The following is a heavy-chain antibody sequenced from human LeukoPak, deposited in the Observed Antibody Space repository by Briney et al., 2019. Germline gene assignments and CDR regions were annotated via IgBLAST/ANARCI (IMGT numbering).Heavy chain of an antibody. J-gene: IGHJ4*02. CDR3: ASVSVAITERGFDY. CDR1: GGSFSGYY. V-gene: IGHV4-34*01. D-gene: IGHD5-12*01. Sequence: SETLSLTCAVYGGSFSGYYWSWIRQPPGKGLEWIGEINHSGSTNYNPSLKSRVTISVDTSKNQFSLKLSSVTAADTAVYYCASVSVAITERGFDYWGQGTLVTVSS. CDR2: INHSGST.